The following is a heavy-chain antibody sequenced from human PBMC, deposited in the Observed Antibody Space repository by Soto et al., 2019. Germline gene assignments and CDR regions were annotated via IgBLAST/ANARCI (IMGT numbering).Heavy chain of an antibody. CDR1: GFTFSSYA. J-gene: IGHJ4*02. Sequence: EVQLLESGGGLGQPGGSLRLSCAASGFTFSSYAMRWVRQAPGKGLEWVSAISGSGGSTYYADSVKGRFTISRDNSKHTLYLQMNSLRAEDTAVYYCARRGPGTYFDYWGQGTMVTVSS. CDR2: ISGSGGST. D-gene: IGHD6-13*01. CDR3: ARRGPGTYFDY. V-gene: IGHV3-23*01.